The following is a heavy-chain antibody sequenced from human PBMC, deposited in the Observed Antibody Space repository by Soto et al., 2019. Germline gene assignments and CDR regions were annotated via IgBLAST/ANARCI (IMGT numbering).Heavy chain of an antibody. D-gene: IGHD2-8*02. Sequence: QVQLQQWGAGLLKPSETLSLTCAVYGGSFSGYYWTWIRQPPGTGLEWIGEINHSGSTNYIPSLKSRVTISVDTAKNQFSLKLTSVTAADTAVYYCARDKITGLFDYWGPGTLVTVSS. J-gene: IGHJ4*02. CDR1: GGSFSGYY. CDR3: ARDKITGLFDY. V-gene: IGHV4-34*01. CDR2: INHSGST.